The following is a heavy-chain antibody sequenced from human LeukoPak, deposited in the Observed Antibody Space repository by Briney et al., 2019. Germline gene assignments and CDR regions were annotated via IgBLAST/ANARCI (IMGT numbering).Heavy chain of an antibody. CDR2: IYPGDSDT. V-gene: IGHV5-51*01. D-gene: IGHD3-10*01. CDR3: ARAPTSPTFGSGSYFDY. Sequence: GESLKISCKGSGYSFTSYWVGGVRQMPGRGLELMWIIYPGDSDTRYSPSLQGHVTISADKSIRTAYLQWSSLTASDTDIYYCARAPTSPTFGSGSYFDYWGQGTLVTVSS. J-gene: IGHJ4*02. CDR1: GYSFTSYW.